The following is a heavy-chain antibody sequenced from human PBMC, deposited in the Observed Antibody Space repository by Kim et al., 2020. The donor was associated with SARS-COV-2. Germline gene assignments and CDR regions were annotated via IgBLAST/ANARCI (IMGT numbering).Heavy chain of an antibody. CDR3: ASSDYGETGRFDY. CDR1: GGSFSGYY. J-gene: IGHJ4*02. D-gene: IGHD4-17*01. CDR2: INHSGST. V-gene: IGHV4-34*01. Sequence: SETLSLTCAVYGGSFSGYYWSWIRQPPGKGLEWIGEINHSGSTNYNPSLKSRVTISVDTSKNQFSLKLSSVTAADTAVYYCASSDYGETGRFDYWGQGTL.